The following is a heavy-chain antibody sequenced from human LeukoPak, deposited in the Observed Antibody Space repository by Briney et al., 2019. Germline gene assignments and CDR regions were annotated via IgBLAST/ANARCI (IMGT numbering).Heavy chain of an antibody. V-gene: IGHV3-23*01. J-gene: IGHJ5*02. D-gene: IGHD1-26*01. CDR2: ISGSGDNT. Sequence: GGSLRLSCAASGFTFSSHGMSWVRQAPGKGLEWVSTISGSGDNTYYADSVKGRFTISRDNSKNTLYLQMDSLRAEDTAVYYCARAPRFRLVGVPKGPFDPWGQGTLVTVSS. CDR3: ARAPRFRLVGVPKGPFDP. CDR1: GFTFSSHG.